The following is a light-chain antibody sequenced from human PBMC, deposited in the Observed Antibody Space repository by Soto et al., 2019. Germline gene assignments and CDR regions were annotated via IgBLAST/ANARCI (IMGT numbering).Light chain of an antibody. V-gene: IGLV2-14*01. J-gene: IGLJ2*01. Sequence: QSALTQPASVSGSPGQSITISCTGTSSDVGGYNYVSWYQQHPGKAPELMIYEVTNRPSGVSNRFSGSKSGNTASLTISGLQAEDEADYFCSSYTTFSTVVFGGGTKLTVL. CDR3: SSYTTFSTVV. CDR1: SSDVGGYNY. CDR2: EVT.